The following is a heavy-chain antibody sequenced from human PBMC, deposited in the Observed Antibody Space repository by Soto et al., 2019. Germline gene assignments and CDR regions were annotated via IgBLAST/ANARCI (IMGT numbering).Heavy chain of an antibody. Sequence: QVELVQSGAEVKKPGSSVKVSCQASEDTCRNYAISWVRQAPGQGLEWMRGIIPIYVTANYAQKFQGRVTITADTSVNTVYLELSSLRSEDPAVYEWASNMYNSSVYYHWDLGLWGRGTLVTVSS. V-gene: IGHV1-69*06. CDR1: EDTCRNYA. D-gene: IGHD3-22*01. CDR2: IIPIYVTA. CDR3: ASNMYNSSVYYHWDLGL. J-gene: IGHJ2*01.